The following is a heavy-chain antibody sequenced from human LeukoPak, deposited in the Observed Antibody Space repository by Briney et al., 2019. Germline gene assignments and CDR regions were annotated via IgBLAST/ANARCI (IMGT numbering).Heavy chain of an antibody. J-gene: IGHJ6*02. CDR2: ISYDGSNE. V-gene: IGHV3-30*18. CDR3: AKEQAAGNRYYYYGLDV. D-gene: IGHD6-19*01. Sequence: GGSLRLSCAASGFTFSNYAMHWVRQPPGKGLEWVAVISYDGSNEYYADSVKGRFTISRDNSKNTLYLQMNSLRAEDTAVYFCAKEQAAGNRYYYYGLDVWGQGTTVTVS. CDR1: GFTFSNYA.